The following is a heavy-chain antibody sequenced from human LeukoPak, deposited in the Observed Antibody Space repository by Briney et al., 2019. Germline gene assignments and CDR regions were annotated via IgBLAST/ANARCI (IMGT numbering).Heavy chain of an antibody. Sequence: GASVKVSCKASGYTFTSYDINWVRQATGQGLEWMGWMNPNSGNTGYAQKFQGRVTITRNTSISTAYMELSSLRSEDTAVYYCASTWEPELPRDAFDIWGQGTMVTVSS. CDR3: ASTWEPELPRDAFDI. CDR1: GYTFTSYD. J-gene: IGHJ3*02. CDR2: MNPNSGNT. D-gene: IGHD1-26*01. V-gene: IGHV1-8*03.